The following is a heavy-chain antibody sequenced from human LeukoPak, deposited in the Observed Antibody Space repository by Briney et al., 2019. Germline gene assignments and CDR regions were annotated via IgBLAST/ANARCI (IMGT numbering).Heavy chain of an antibody. V-gene: IGHV3-21*01. D-gene: IGHD6-19*01. Sequence: GGSLRLSCAGSGVTFSRYSMNWFRQAPGKGLERVSSISSSSSYIFYADSVKGRFTISGDNAKNSLYLQMNSLRAEDTAVYYCARDAQWLVPEGYHYYMDVWGKGTTVTVSS. J-gene: IGHJ6*03. CDR2: ISSSSSYI. CDR3: ARDAQWLVPEGYHYYMDV. CDR1: GVTFSRYS.